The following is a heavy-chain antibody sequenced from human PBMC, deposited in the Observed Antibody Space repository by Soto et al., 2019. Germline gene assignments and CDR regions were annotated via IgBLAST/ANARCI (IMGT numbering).Heavy chain of an antibody. CDR2: IYYSGST. D-gene: IGHD3-22*01. CDR1: GGSISSGDYY. Sequence: SETLSLTCTVSGGSISSGDYYWSWIRQPPGKGLEWIGYIYYSGSTYYNPSLKSRVTVSVDTSKNQFSLKLSSVTAADTAVYYCARAYDSSGYLAHWGQGTLVTVSS. J-gene: IGHJ4*02. V-gene: IGHV4-30-4*01. CDR3: ARAYDSSGYLAH.